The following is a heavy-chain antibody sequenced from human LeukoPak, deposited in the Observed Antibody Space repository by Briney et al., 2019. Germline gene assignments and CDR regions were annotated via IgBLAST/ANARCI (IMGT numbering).Heavy chain of an antibody. CDR2: IYSGGST. V-gene: IGHV3-53*01. J-gene: IGHJ6*02. CDR3: ARDFWKFGSGSSRYYYGMDV. D-gene: IGHD3-10*01. Sequence: PGGSLRLSCAASGFTVSSNYMSWVRQAPGKGLEWVSVIYSGGSTYYADSVKGRFTISRDNSKNTLYLQMNSLRAEDTAVYYCARDFWKFGSGSSRYYYGMDVWGQGTTVTVSS. CDR1: GFTVSSNY.